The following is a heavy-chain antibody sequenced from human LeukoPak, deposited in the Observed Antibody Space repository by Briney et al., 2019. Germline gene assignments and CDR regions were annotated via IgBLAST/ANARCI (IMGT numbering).Heavy chain of an antibody. J-gene: IGHJ4*02. CDR1: GYSFTSYW. CDR3: ARHGGTTVVTPGAFDY. Sequence: GESLKISCKGSGYSFTSYWIGWVRQMPGKGLEWMEIIYPGDSDTRYSPSFQGQVTISADKSISTAYLQWSSLKASDTAMYYCARHGGTTVVTPGAFDYWGQGTLVTVSS. CDR2: IYPGDSDT. D-gene: IGHD4-23*01. V-gene: IGHV5-51*01.